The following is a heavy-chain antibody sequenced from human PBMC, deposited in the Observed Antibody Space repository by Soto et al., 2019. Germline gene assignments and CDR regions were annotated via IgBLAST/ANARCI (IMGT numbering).Heavy chain of an antibody. V-gene: IGHV5-51*01. CDR3: ARRALRETHFDY. CDR1: GYIFSNQW. J-gene: IGHJ4*02. CDR2: IYPGDSDT. Sequence: EVQLVQSGAEVKKPGDSLKISCTGSGYIFSNQWIGWLRQVPGKGLECMGIIYPGDSDTRYSPSFQGQVTISADKSISTAYLQWNSLNASDTAMYYCARRALRETHFDYWGQGTLVTVSS.